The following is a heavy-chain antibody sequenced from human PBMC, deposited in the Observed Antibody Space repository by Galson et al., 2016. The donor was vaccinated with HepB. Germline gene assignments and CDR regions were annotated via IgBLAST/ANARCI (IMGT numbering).Heavy chain of an antibody. CDR3: AKASRKSYYYLDH. Sequence: SLRLSCAASGFTFRTYAMNWVRRAPGGGLEWISAISNTATHYADSVKGRFTISRDTSTNTLYLHMSGLRAEDTAVYFCAKASRKSYYYLDHWGQGTLVTVSS. CDR1: GFTFRTYA. V-gene: IGHV3-23*01. CDR2: ISNTAT. D-gene: IGHD3-10*01. J-gene: IGHJ4*02.